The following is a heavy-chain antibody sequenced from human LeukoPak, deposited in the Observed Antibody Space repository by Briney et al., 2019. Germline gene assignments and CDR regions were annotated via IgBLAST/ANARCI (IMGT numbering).Heavy chain of an antibody. CDR2: LKQDGGEK. J-gene: IGHJ4*02. Sequence: GGSLRLSCAASGFTFSSYWMNWVRQAPGKGLEWVANLKQDGGEKYYVDSVKGRFTISRDNAKNSLYLQMNSLRAEDTAVYYCARGGDYSDYWGQGTLVTVSS. D-gene: IGHD4-17*01. CDR3: ARGGDYSDY. CDR1: GFTFSSYW. V-gene: IGHV3-7*01.